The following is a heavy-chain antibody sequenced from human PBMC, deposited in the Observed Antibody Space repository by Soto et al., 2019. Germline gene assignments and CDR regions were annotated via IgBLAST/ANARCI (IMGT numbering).Heavy chain of an antibody. CDR2: ISGSGGST. D-gene: IGHD3-10*01. CDR3: AKDPSILLWFGRLYYYGMDV. J-gene: IGHJ6*02. CDR1: GFTFSSYA. V-gene: IGHV3-23*01. Sequence: GGSLRLSCAASGFTFSSYAMSWVRQAPGKGLEWVSAISGSGGSTYYADSVKGRFTISRDNSKNTLYLQMNSLRAEETAVYYCAKDPSILLWFGRLYYYGMDVWGQGTTVTVSS.